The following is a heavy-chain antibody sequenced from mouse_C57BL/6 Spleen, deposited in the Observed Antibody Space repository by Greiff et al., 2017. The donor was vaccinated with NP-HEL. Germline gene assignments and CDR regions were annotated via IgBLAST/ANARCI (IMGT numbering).Heavy chain of an antibody. J-gene: IGHJ2*01. Sequence: QVQLQQSGAELVRPGSSVKLSCKASGYTFTSYWMHWVKQRPIQGLEWIGNIDPSDSETHYNQKFKDKATLTVDKSSSTAYMQLSSLTSEDSAVYYCARAGTVRVYFDYWGQGTTLTVSS. CDR2: IDPSDSET. V-gene: IGHV1-52*01. D-gene: IGHD4-1*01. CDR1: GYTFTSYW. CDR3: ARAGTVRVYFDY.